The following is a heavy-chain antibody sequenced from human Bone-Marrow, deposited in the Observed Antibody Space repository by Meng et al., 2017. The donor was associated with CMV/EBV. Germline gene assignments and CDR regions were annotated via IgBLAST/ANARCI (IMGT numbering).Heavy chain of an antibody. V-gene: IGHV1-69*02. CDR2: IIPILGIA. CDR3: ASSFD. Sequence: SVKVSCKASGYTFTNYYMHWVRQAPGQGLEWMGRIIPILGIANYAQKFQGRVTITADKSTSTAYMELSSLRSEDTAVYYCASSFDWGQGTLVTVSS. CDR1: GYTFTNYY. J-gene: IGHJ4*02.